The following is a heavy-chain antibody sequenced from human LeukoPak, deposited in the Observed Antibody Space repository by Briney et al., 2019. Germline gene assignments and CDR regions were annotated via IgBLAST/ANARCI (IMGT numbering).Heavy chain of an antibody. Sequence: PSETLSLTCTVSGASISRSDYFWGWIRQPPGKGLEWIGSIYYSGSTYYSPSLKGRVTISVDTSKNQFPLKLNSVTAADTAVYYCARSSEYGDPFNYWGQGTLVTVSS. D-gene: IGHD4-17*01. V-gene: IGHV4-39*01. CDR1: GASISRSDYF. CDR3: ARSSEYGDPFNY. CDR2: IYYSGST. J-gene: IGHJ4*02.